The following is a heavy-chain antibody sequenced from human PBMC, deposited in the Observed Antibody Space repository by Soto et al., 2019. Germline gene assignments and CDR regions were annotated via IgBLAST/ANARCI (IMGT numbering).Heavy chain of an antibody. CDR1: GYTFTSYG. V-gene: IGHV1-3*01. CDR3: ARSIVVVAALDY. CDR2: INAGNGNT. J-gene: IGHJ4*02. Sequence: ASVKVSCKASGYTFTSYGISWVRQAPGQRLEWMGWINAGNGNTKYSQKFQGRVTITRDTSASTAYMELSSLRSEDTAVYYCARSIVVVAALDYWGQGTLVTVSS. D-gene: IGHD2-21*02.